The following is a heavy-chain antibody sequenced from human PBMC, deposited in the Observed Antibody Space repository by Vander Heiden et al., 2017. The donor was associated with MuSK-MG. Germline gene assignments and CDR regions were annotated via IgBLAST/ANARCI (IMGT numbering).Heavy chain of an antibody. CDR3: GALITGTTLGFDP. Sequence: QVQPVESGGGVVQPGRSPSLSCAASGFTFSSYGMHWVRQAPGKGLDWVAVISYDGSNKYYADSVKGRLTISRDNSKNTLYLQMNSLRAEDTAVYYCGALITGTTLGFDPGGQGTLVTVSS. V-gene: IGHV3-30*03. D-gene: IGHD1-7*01. CDR1: GFTFSSYG. CDR2: ISYDGSNK. J-gene: IGHJ5*02.